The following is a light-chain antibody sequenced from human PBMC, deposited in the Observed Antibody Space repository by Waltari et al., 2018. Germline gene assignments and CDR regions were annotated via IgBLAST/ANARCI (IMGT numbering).Light chain of an antibody. J-gene: IGLJ3*02. CDR1: TGSIASNY. CDR2: EDD. V-gene: IGLV6-57*03. Sequence: FLLTQPHSVSESPGKTVTISCTRTTGSIASNYVQWSQPRPGRAPTTVILEDDKRPSGVPDRFSGSVDITSNSVSLTITGLETEDEADYYCKSYDGSNPVVFGGGTKLTVL. CDR3: KSYDGSNPVV.